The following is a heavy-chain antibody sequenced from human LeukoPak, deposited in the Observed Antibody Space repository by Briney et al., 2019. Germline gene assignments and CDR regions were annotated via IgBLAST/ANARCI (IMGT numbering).Heavy chain of an antibody. CDR2: ISSSSSYK. CDR3: ARDSTGDYLLDY. J-gene: IGHJ4*02. D-gene: IGHD4-17*01. V-gene: IGHV3-21*01. CDR1: GFTFSRYN. Sequence: GSLRLSCATSGFTFSRYNMNWVRQAPGKGLEWVSCISSSSSYKYYADSVKGRFTISRDNAKNSLYLQMNSLRAEDTAVYYCARDSTGDYLLDYWGQGTLVTVSS.